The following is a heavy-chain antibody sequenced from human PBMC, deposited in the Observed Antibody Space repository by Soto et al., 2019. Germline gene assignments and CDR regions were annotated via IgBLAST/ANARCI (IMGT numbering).Heavy chain of an antibody. CDR2: IIPILGIA. CDR1: GGTFSSYT. J-gene: IGHJ5*02. V-gene: IGHV1-69*02. Sequence: QVQLVQSGAEVKKPGSSVKVSCKASGGTFSSYTISWVRQAPGQGLEWMGRIIPILGIANYAQKFQGRVTITADKSTSTAYMELSSLRSXXXAXXXXAXXXXXXXXXXXXXFDPWGQGTLVTVSS. CDR3: AXXXXXXXXXXXXXFDP.